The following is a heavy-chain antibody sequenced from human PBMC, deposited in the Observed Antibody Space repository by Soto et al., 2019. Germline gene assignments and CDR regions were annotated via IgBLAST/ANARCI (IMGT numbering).Heavy chain of an antibody. V-gene: IGHV4-39*01. CDR3: ARLGYRDAFDI. J-gene: IGHJ3*02. CDR2: IYYSGST. D-gene: IGHD2-15*01. Sequence: SETLYLTCTGSGCSISSSSYYWGWIRQPPGKGLEWIGSIYYSGSTYYNPSLKSRVTISVDTSKNQYSLKLSTVTAADTAVYYCARLGYRDAFDIWGQVTMGTDSS. CDR1: GCSISSSSYY.